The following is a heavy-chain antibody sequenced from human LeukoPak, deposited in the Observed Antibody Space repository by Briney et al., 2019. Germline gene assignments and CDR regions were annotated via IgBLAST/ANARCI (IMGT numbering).Heavy chain of an antibody. D-gene: IGHD4-17*01. V-gene: IGHV4-39*01. CDR1: GGSIITRSYF. CDR3: ARGTLDYGDYAPMNFDY. J-gene: IGHJ4*02. Sequence: MSSETLSLTCTVSGGSIITRSYFWGWICQAPGKGLEWIGSIADSGSTYYNPSLKTRVTMSVDTSKKQFSLRLSSVTAADTAVYYCARGTLDYGDYAPMNFDYWGQGTLVTVSS. CDR2: IADSGST.